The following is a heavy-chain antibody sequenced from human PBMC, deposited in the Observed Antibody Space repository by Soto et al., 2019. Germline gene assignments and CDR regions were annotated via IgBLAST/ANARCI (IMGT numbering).Heavy chain of an antibody. CDR3: ARVGGSVSGMDV. CDR2: ISSSSYI. V-gene: IGHV3-21*01. D-gene: IGHD1-26*01. J-gene: IGHJ6*02. Sequence: VRQAPGKGLEWVSSISSSSYIYYADSVKGRFTISRDNAKNSLYLQMNSLRAEDTAVYYCARVGGSVSGMDVWGQGTTVTVSS.